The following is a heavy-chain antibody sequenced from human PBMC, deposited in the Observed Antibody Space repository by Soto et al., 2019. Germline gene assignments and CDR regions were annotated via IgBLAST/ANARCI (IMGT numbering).Heavy chain of an antibody. V-gene: IGHV4-59*08. D-gene: IGHD6-19*01. CDR3: VAGYSSGWFNY. Sequence: PSETLALTCTVSGGSISSYYWSWIRQPPGKGLEWIGYIYYSGSTNYNPSLKSRVTISVDTSKNQFSLKLSSVTAADTAVYYFVAGYSSGWFNYWGQGTLVTVSS. CDR1: GGSISSYY. CDR2: IYYSGST. J-gene: IGHJ4*02.